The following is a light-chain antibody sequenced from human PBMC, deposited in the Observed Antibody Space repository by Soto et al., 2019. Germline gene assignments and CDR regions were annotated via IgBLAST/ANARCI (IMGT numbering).Light chain of an antibody. CDR3: QQYDNLLLT. V-gene: IGKV1-33*01. CDR2: DAS. Sequence: DFQMTQSPSSLSASLGDSVTITCQASHDISNYLNWYQHKPGKAPKLLIYDASNLEAGVPSRFSGSGSGTDFVFTISNLQPEDIATYYCQQYDNLLLTFGGGTKVEIK. J-gene: IGKJ4*01. CDR1: HDISNY.